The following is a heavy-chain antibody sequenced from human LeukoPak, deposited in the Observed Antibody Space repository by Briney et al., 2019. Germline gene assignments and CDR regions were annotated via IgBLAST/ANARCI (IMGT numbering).Heavy chain of an antibody. J-gene: IGHJ4*02. V-gene: IGHV3-7*01. CDR3: ARALWGNWNDLLDY. CDR2: IKDDGSDK. CDR1: GFTFRNFW. D-gene: IGHD1-1*01. Sequence: PGGSLRLSCGASGFTFRNFWMNWVRQAPGKGLEWVANIKDDGSDKYYVDSVKGRFSISKDNAKNSLYLQMNGLRAEDTAVYYCARALWGNWNDLLDYWGQGTLVTVSS.